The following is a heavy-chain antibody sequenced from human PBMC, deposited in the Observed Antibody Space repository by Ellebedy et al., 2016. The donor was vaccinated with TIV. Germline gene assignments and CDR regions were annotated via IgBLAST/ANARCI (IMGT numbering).Heavy chain of an antibody. Sequence: PGGSLRLSCAASGFTLSSYDMHRVRQATGKGLEWVSTIGTAGDTYYPGSVKGRFTISRENAKNSLYLQMNSLRAGDTAVYYCARFSQQTYDYWGQGTLVTVSS. D-gene: IGHD6-13*01. J-gene: IGHJ4*02. CDR1: GFTLSSYD. CDR3: ARFSQQTYDY. V-gene: IGHV3-13*01. CDR2: IGTAGDT.